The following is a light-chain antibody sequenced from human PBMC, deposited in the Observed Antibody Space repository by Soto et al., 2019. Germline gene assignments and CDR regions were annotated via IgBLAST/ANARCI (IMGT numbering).Light chain of an antibody. CDR2: DAS. J-gene: IGKJ5*01. CDR3: QQRGNWHPPIS. CDR1: QSISYS. V-gene: IGKV3-11*01. Sequence: EIVLTQSPATLSLSTGESATLSCRASQSISYSLAWYQQKPGQAPRLLIHDASSRVTGVPARFSGSGSETDFTLTISSLQPEDFAVYYCQQRGNWHPPISFGQGTRLEIK.